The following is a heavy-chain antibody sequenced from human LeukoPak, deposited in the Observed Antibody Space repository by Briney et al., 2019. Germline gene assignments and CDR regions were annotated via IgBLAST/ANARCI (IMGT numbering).Heavy chain of an antibody. V-gene: IGHV3-23*01. D-gene: IGHD5-24*01. J-gene: IGHJ4*02. CDR2: ISGTGGTI. CDR1: GFTFSSYD. CDR3: AKDDGYNLEVFDF. Sequence: GGSLRLSCAASGFTFSSYDMSWVRQAPGKGLEWVSTISGTGGTIYYADSVKGRFTISRDNAKNTLYLQMNSLRAEDTAFYYRAKDDGYNLEVFDFWGQGTLVTVSS.